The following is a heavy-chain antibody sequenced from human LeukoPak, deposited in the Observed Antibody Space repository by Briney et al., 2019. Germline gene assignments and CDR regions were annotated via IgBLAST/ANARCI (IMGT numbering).Heavy chain of an antibody. CDR3: ARAGLGIDYYYLDL. Sequence: ASMKVSCKASGYSFTGYYIHWVRQAPGQGLEWMGWINPISGDTNFAQKFQDRVTMTRDTSISTAYMGLSRLRSDDTAVFYCARAGLGIDYYYLDLWGRGTLVVVS. CDR1: GYSFTGYY. CDR2: INPISGDT. D-gene: IGHD3-10*01. J-gene: IGHJ2*01. V-gene: IGHV1-2*02.